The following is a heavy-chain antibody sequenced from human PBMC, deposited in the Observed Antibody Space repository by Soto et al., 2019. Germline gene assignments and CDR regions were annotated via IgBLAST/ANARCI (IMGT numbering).Heavy chain of an antibody. CDR1: GFTFNNYA. D-gene: IGHD6-25*01. CDR3: AKSLLEDQRLTITDHAFEW. J-gene: IGHJ4*02. V-gene: IGHV3-23*01. Sequence: GGSLRLSCAASGFTFNNYALSWVRQAPGKGLEWVSAISGSYDSTHYADSVKGRFTISRDNSKNTVYLQMNSLRAEDTAVYFCAKSLLEDQRLTITDHAFEWWGQGTPVTVSS. CDR2: ISGSYDST.